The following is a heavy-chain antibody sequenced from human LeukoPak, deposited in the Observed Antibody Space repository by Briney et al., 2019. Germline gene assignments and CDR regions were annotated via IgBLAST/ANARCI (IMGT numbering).Heavy chain of an antibody. D-gene: IGHD1/OR15-1a*01. CDR1: GFTFSSCW. V-gene: IGHV3-7*01. Sequence: GGSLRLSCAASGFTFSSCWMSWVRQAPGKGLEWVANIRQDGSVQNYVDSVKGRFTISRDNPKNSVYLQMSSLRAEDTAVYYCLVTTRSRGFDYWGQGTLVTVSS. J-gene: IGHJ4*02. CDR3: LVTTRSRGFDY. CDR2: IRQDGSVQ.